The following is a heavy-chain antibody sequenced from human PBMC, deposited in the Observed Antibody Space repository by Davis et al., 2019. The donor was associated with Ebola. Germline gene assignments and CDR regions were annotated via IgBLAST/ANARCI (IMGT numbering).Heavy chain of an antibody. CDR3: AKTSGYDCSGSTCEGYAFDI. V-gene: IGHV3-23*01. D-gene: IGHD2-15*01. J-gene: IGHJ3*02. CDR2: VTSRGGKT. CDR1: GFSFSTFA. Sequence: PGGSLRLSCTASGFSFSTFAMSWVRPAPGKGLGRVSTVTSRGGKTYNTNSVGGRFTIDRDNSKNTVYLKMTSLTAEDTAIYYCAKTSGYDCSGSTCEGYAFDIWGQGTTVTVSS.